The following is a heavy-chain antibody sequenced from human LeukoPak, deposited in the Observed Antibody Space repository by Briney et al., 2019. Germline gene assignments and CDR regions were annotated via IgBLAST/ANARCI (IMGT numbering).Heavy chain of an antibody. CDR3: AKGESWAVAGFVDY. Sequence: GGSLRLSWAASGFTFSRYPISWVRQTPGKGLEWVSTISGSSGSIYYADSVKGRFTISRDNSKNTLYLQMTSLRAEDTAIYYCAKGESWAVAGFVDYWGQGTLVTVSS. D-gene: IGHD6-19*01. J-gene: IGHJ4*02. CDR2: ISGSSGSI. CDR1: GFTFSRYP. V-gene: IGHV3-23*01.